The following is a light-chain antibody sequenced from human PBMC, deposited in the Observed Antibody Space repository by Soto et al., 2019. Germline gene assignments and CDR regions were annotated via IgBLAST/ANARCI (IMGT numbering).Light chain of an antibody. Sequence: DIQMTHSPSSLSASVGDRVTITCQASQDISNYLNWYQQKPGKAPKLLIYDASNLETGVPSRFSGSGCGTDFTFTISSLQPEDIAIYYCQQYDKLPYAFGQVRKVEIX. V-gene: IGKV1-33*01. CDR1: QDISNY. CDR3: QQYDKLPYA. CDR2: DAS. J-gene: IGKJ2*01.